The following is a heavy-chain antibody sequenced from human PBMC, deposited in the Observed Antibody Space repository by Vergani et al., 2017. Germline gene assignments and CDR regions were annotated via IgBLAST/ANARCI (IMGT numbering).Heavy chain of an antibody. CDR2: IYYSGST. D-gene: IGHD4-17*01. CDR3: ARETMTTVTQDETYYYYYYMDV. V-gene: IGHV4-39*07. J-gene: IGHJ6*03. CDR1: GGSISSSSYY. Sequence: QLQLQESGPGLVKPSETLSLTCTVSGGSISSSSYYWGWIRQPPGKGLEWIGSIYYSGSTYYNPSLKSRVTMSVDTSKNQFSRKLSSVTAADTAVYYCARETMTTVTQDETYYYYYYMDVWGKGTTVTVSS.